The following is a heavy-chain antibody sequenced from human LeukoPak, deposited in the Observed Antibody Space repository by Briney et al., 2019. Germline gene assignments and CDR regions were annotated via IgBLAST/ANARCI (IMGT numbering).Heavy chain of an antibody. J-gene: IGHJ5*02. CDR2: ISSSSSYI. CDR3: ARDEGLYGDNWFDP. D-gene: IGHD4/OR15-4a*01. Sequence: PGGSLRLSCAASGFTFSSYSMNWVRQAPGKGLEWVSSISSSSSYIYYADSVKGRFTISRDNAKNSLYLQMNSLRAEDTAVYYCARDEGLYGDNWFDPWGQGTLVTVSS. CDR1: GFTFSSYS. V-gene: IGHV3-21*01.